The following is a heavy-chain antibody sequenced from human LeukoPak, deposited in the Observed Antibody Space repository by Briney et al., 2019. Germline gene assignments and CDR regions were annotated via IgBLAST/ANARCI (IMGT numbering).Heavy chain of an antibody. CDR3: AKALLVGATTGDWFDP. V-gene: IGHV3-64*01. D-gene: IGHD1-26*01. CDR1: GFTFSSYA. J-gene: IGHJ5*02. CDR2: ISSNGGST. Sequence: GGSLRLSCAASGFTFSSYAMHWVRQAPGKGLEYVSAISSNGGSTYYANSVKGRFTISRDNSKNTLYLQMNSLRAEDTAVYYCAKALLVGATTGDWFDPWGQGTLVTVSS.